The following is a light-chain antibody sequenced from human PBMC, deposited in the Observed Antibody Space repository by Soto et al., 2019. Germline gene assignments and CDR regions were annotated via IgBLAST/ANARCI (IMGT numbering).Light chain of an antibody. V-gene: IGLV1-40*01. J-gene: IGLJ3*02. CDR3: QSYDISLSGSWV. CDR1: SSNIGAGFD. CDR2: GDK. Sequence: QAVVTQPPSVSGAPGQRVTISCTGSSSNIGAGFDVHWYQQLPGTAPKLLIYGDKTRPSGVPDRFSGSKSDTSASLAITGLQAEDEAHYYCQSYDISLSGSWVFGGGTKLTVL.